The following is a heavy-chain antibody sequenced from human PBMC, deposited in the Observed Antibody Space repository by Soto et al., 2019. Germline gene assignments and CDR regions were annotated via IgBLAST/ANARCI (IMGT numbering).Heavy chain of an antibody. V-gene: IGHV3-48*01. J-gene: IGHJ3*02. CDR2: ISSSSSTI. CDR3: ARAKGFRYCSGGSCYGFSAFDI. D-gene: IGHD2-15*01. CDR1: GFTFSSYS. Sequence: EVQLVESGGGLVQPGGSLRLSCAASGFTFSSYSMNWVRQAPGKGLEWVSYISSSSSTIYYADSVKGRFTISRDNAKNSLDLQMNSLRAEDTAVYYCARAKGFRYCSGGSCYGFSAFDIWGQGTMVTVSS.